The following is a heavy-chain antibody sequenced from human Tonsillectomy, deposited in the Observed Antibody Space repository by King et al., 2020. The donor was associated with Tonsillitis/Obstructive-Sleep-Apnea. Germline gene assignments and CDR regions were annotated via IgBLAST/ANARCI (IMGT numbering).Heavy chain of an antibody. CDR2: IFPGDSDS. D-gene: IGHD2-2*01. CDR1: GYNFPTSW. Sequence: EVQLVESGAEVKKPGESLKIACKASGYNFPTSWIGWVRQMPGKGLEWMGSIFPGDSDSRYSASFQGQVTMSADKSISTAYLQWSSLKASDTAMYYCARGYCISTSCYAPFDHGGHGTLVTVSS. J-gene: IGHJ4*01. V-gene: IGHV5-51*01. CDR3: ARGYCISTSCYAPFDH.